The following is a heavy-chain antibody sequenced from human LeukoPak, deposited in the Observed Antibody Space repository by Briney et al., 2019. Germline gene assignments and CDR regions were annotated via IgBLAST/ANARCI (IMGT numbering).Heavy chain of an antibody. D-gene: IGHD1-26*01. CDR2: ISAYNGNT. CDR3: ARVFAVVGGSEYYFDY. V-gene: IGHV1-18*01. J-gene: IGHJ4*02. CDR1: GYTFTSYG. Sequence: ASVKVSCKASGYTFTSYGISWVRQAPGQGLEWMGWISAYNGNTNYAQKLQGRVTMTTDTSTSTAYMELRSLRSDDTAVYYCARVFAVVGGSEYYFDYWGQGTLVTVSS.